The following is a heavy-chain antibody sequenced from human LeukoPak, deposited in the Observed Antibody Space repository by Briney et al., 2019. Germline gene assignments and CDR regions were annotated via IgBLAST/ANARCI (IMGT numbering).Heavy chain of an antibody. D-gene: IGHD1-26*01. J-gene: IGHJ1*01. CDR1: GYTFTSYD. CDR2: MNPNSGNT. Sequence: AASVKVSCKASGYTFTSYDINWVRQATGQGLEWMGWMNPNSGNTGYAQKFQGRVTMTRNTSISTAYMELSSLRSEDTAVYYCARGPTEWELLFQHWGQGTLVTVSS. V-gene: IGHV1-8*01. CDR3: ARGPTEWELLFQH.